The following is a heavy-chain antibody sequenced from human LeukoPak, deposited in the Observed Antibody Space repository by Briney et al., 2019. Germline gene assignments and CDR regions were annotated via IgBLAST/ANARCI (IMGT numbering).Heavy chain of an antibody. CDR1: GGSISSSSYY. Sequence: SETLSLTCTVSGGSISSSSYYWGWIRQPPGKGLEWIGSIYYSGSTYYNPSLKSRVTISVDTSKNQFSLKLSSVTAADTAVYYCAREVGATGYWGQGTLVTVSS. CDR2: IYYSGST. CDR3: AREVGATGY. V-gene: IGHV4-39*02. J-gene: IGHJ4*02. D-gene: IGHD1-26*01.